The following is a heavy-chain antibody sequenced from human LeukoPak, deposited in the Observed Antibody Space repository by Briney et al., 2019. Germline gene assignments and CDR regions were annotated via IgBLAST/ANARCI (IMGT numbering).Heavy chain of an antibody. D-gene: IGHD3-9*01. V-gene: IGHV1-46*01. Sequence: ASVKVSCKASGYTFTSYYMHWVRQAPGQGLEWMGIINPSGGSTSYAQKFQGRVTMTRDTSTSTVYTELSSLRSEDTAVYYCARGALRYFDWSSRGLDYWGQGTLVTVSS. CDR2: INPSGGST. J-gene: IGHJ4*02. CDR3: ARGALRYFDWSSRGLDY. CDR1: GYTFTSYY.